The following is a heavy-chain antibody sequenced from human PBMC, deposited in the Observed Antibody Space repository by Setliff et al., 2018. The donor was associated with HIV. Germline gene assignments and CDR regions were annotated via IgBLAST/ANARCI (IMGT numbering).Heavy chain of an antibody. CDR1: GGSISSYY. Sequence: ETLSLTCTVSGGSISSYYWSWIRQPPGKGLEWIGYIYTSGSTNYNPSLKSRVTISLDTSKNQFSLKLTSVTAADTAVYFCARDRHSSGLGSYGPWGPGILVTVSS. CDR2: IYTSGST. V-gene: IGHV4-4*09. J-gene: IGHJ5*02. CDR3: ARDRHSSGLGSYGP. D-gene: IGHD3-10*01.